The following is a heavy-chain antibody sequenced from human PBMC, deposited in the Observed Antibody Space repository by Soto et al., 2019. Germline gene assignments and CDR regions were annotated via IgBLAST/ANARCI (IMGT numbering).Heavy chain of an antibody. CDR3: ARDKGRFGDYYYGMDV. CDR2: IYYSGST. J-gene: IGHJ6*02. D-gene: IGHD3-10*01. V-gene: IGHV4-31*03. Sequence: SETLSLTCTVSGGSISSGGYYWSWIRQHPGKGLEWIGYIYYSGSTYYNPSLKSRVTISVDTSKNQFSLKLSSVTAADTAVCYCARDKGRFGDYYYGMDVWGQGTTVTVSS. CDR1: GGSISSGGYY.